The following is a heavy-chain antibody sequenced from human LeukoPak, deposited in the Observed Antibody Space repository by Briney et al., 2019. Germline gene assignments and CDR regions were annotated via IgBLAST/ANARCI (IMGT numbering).Heavy chain of an antibody. D-gene: IGHD2-15*01. Sequence: GGSLRLSCAASGFTFNNYWIHWVLQVPGKDLVWVSRIDSDASRTNYADSVKGRFTISRDNVKNMVYLQMSSLTVEDTAVYYCARYCNGDTCDGALDLWGQGTLVTVSS. CDR3: ARYCNGDTCDGALDL. CDR1: GFTFNNYW. CDR2: IDSDASRT. V-gene: IGHV3-74*01. J-gene: IGHJ3*01.